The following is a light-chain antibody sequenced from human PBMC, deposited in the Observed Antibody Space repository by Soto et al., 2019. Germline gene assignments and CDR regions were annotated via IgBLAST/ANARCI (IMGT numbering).Light chain of an antibody. CDR1: QGVSYW. Sequence: DIQMTQSPSTLSASVGDRVTITCRASQGVSYWLAWYQQKPGKAPKLLIHDRSSLASGVPRRFSGSGSGTEFTLTISSLQPDDGATYYCQQYNSWWTFGQGTKVEI. J-gene: IGKJ1*01. CDR2: DRS. CDR3: QQYNSWWT. V-gene: IGKV1-5*01.